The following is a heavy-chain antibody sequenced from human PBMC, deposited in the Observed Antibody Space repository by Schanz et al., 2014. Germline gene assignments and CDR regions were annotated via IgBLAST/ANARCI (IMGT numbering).Heavy chain of an antibody. CDR2: ISGGGGTT. CDR1: GFTFSSYA. D-gene: IGHD5-18*01. Sequence: EMQLLESGGGLAQPGGSLRLSCAASGFTFSSYAMSWVRQAPGKGLEWVSAISGGGGTTYYADSVKGRFTISRDNSKTTVYLQMNSLRAEDAAVYYCAKDAENTAMITDYFDYWGQGTLVTVSS. CDR3: AKDAENTAMITDYFDY. V-gene: IGHV3-23*01. J-gene: IGHJ4*02.